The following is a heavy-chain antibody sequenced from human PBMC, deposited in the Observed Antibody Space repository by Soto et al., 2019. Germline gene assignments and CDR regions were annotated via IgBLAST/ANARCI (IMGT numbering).Heavy chain of an antibody. CDR2: IIPILGIA. CDR3: ARRGWKVTECAY. Sequence: QVQLVQSGAEVKKPGSSVKVSCKASGGTFSSYTISWVRQAPGQGLEWMGRIIPILGIANYAQKFQGRVTITADKSTSTAYMELSSLRSEDTAVYSCARRGWKVTECAYWGQGTLVTVSS. J-gene: IGHJ4*02. V-gene: IGHV1-69*02. CDR1: GGTFSSYT. D-gene: IGHD1-1*01.